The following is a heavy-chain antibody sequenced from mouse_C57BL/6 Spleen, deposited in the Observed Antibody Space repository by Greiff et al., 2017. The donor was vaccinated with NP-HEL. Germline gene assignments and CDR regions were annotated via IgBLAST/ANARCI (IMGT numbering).Heavy chain of an antibody. CDR3: ARRTGNAMDY. J-gene: IGHJ4*01. CDR1: GYTFTSYG. Sequence: VQLQESGAELARPGASVKLSCKASGYTFTSYGISWVKQRTGQGLEWIGEIYPRSGNTYYNEKFKGKATLTADKSSSTAYMELRSLTSEDSAVYFCARRTGNAMDYWGQGTSVTVSS. D-gene: IGHD4-1*01. CDR2: IYPRSGNT. V-gene: IGHV1-81*01.